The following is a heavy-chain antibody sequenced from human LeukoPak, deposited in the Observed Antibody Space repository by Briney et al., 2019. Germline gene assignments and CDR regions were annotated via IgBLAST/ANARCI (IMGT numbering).Heavy chain of an antibody. CDR2: ISDSGGST. CDR3: AKRGVVIRVILVGFHKEAYYFDS. J-gene: IGHJ4*02. D-gene: IGHD3-22*01. Sequence: GGSLRLSCAVSGITLSNYGMSWVRQAPGKGLECVAGISDSGGSTNYADSVKGWFTISRDNPKNTLFLQMNSLRAEDTAVYFCAKRGVVIRVILVGFHKEAYYFDSWGQGALVTVSS. CDR1: GITLSNYG. V-gene: IGHV3-23*01.